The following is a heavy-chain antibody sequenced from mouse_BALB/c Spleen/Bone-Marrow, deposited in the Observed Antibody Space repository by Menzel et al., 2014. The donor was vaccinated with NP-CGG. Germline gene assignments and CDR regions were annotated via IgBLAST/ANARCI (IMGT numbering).Heavy chain of an antibody. CDR2: SNPYNDGT. CDR3: ARDRNYYFDY. Sequence: EVKLMESGPELVKPGASVKMSCKASGYTFTSYVMHWVKQKPGQGLEWIGYSNPYNDGTKYNEKFKGKATLTLDKSSSTAYMELSSLTYEDSAVYYCARDRNYYFDYWGQGTTLTVSS. J-gene: IGHJ2*01. V-gene: IGHV1-14*01. CDR1: GYTFTSYV.